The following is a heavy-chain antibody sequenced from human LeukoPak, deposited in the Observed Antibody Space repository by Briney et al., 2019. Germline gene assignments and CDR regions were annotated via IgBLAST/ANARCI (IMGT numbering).Heavy chain of an antibody. CDR3: ARDRTVAGPLGY. V-gene: IGHV1-18*01. CDR2: ISAYNGNT. Sequence: ASVKVSCKASGYTITRYGISWVRQAPGQGLEWMGWISAYNGNTNYAQKLQGRVTMTTDTSTSTAYMELRSLRSDDTAVYYCARDRTVAGPLGYWGQGTLVTVSS. J-gene: IGHJ4*02. CDR1: GYTITRYG. D-gene: IGHD6-19*01.